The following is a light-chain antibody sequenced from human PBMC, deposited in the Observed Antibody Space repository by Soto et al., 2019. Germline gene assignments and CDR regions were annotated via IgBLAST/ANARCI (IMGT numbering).Light chain of an antibody. CDR2: GNN. J-gene: IGLJ3*02. CDR1: SSNIGAGYD. V-gene: IGLV1-40*01. CDR3: LAYGSSLSAWV. Sequence: QSVLTQPPSVSGAPGQRVTISCTGTSSNIGAGYDVHWYQQLPQLPGTAPKLLIYGNNYRPSGVPDRFSGSKSGASASLAIYGLRADYDAKTYVLAYGSSLSAWVFGCGTTLTAL.